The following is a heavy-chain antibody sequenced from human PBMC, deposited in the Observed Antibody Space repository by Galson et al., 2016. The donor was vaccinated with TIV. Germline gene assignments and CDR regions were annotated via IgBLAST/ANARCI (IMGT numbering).Heavy chain of an antibody. J-gene: IGHJ6*01. CDR1: GYTFTDYY. D-gene: IGHD2-8*01. V-gene: IGHV1-69-2*01. Sequence: VKVSCKVSGYTFTDYYLHWMQQAPGKGFEWMGHVDPEDGQTKYAPKFQGRLTMTADTSTDTAYMELTSLRSEDTAIYYCTTVPLTGSGGMDVWGQGTTVIVSS. CDR2: VDPEDGQT. CDR3: TTVPLTGSGGMDV.